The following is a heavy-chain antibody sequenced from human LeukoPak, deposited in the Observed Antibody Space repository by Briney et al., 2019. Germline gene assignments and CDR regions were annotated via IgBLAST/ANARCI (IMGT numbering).Heavy chain of an antibody. Sequence: SETLSLTCTVSGGSISSHYWSWIRQPPGKGLEWIGYIYYSGSTNYNPSLKSRVTISVDTSKNQFSLKLSSVTAADTAVYYCARVKVGFDPWGQGTLVTVSS. J-gene: IGHJ5*02. CDR1: GGSISSHY. CDR2: IYYSGST. CDR3: ARVKVGFDP. V-gene: IGHV4-59*11.